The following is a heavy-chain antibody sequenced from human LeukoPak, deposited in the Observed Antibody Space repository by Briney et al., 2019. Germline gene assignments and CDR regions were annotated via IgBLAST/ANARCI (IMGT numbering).Heavy chain of an antibody. CDR3: ARDPSLSY. CDR1: GFTFDDYA. V-gene: IGHV3-9*01. CDR2: ISWNSGSI. J-gene: IGHJ4*02. Sequence: GGSLRLSCAASGFTFDDYAMHWVRQAPGKGLEWVSGISWNSGSIGYADSVKGRFTISRDNAKNSLYLQMNSLRAEDTAVYYCARDPSLSYWGQGTLVTVSS.